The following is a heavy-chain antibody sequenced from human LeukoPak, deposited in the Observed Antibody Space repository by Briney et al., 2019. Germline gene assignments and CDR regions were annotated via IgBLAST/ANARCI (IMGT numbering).Heavy chain of an antibody. J-gene: IGHJ4*02. CDR3: ARGRLWFGEYGGYYFDY. Sequence: EASVKVSCKASGGTFSSYAISWVRQAPGQGLEWMGGIIPIFGTANYAQKFQGRVTITTDESTSTAYMELSSLRSEDTAVYYCARGRLWFGEYGGYYFDYWGQGTLVTVSS. D-gene: IGHD3-10*01. V-gene: IGHV1-69*05. CDR1: GGTFSSYA. CDR2: IIPIFGTA.